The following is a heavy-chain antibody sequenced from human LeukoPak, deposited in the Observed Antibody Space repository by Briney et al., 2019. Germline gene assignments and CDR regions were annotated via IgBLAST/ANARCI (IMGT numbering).Heavy chain of an antibody. CDR3: ARGIPYSGAYEYDS. V-gene: IGHV3-7*01. CDR1: GFTFSRHW. CDR2: INEEGSEK. J-gene: IGHJ4*02. D-gene: IGHD4-11*01. Sequence: GGSLRLSCAASGFTFSRHWMSWVRQAPGKGLEWVANINEEGSEKYYVESVKGRFTISRDNAKNSLNLQMNSLRAEDTAVYYCARGIPYSGAYEYDSWGQGTLVTVSS.